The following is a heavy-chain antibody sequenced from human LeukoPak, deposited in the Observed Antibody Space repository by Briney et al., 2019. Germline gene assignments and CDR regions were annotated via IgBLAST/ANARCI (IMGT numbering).Heavy chain of an antibody. CDR1: GGTFSSYA. CDR3: ARVRGYYYDSSGYCGFDY. Sequence: SVKVSCKASGGTFSSYAISWVRQAPGQGLEWMGRIIPILGIANYAQKFQGRVTITADKSTSTAYMELSSLRSEDTAVYYCARVRGYYYDSSGYCGFDYWGQGTLVTVSS. V-gene: IGHV1-69*04. J-gene: IGHJ4*02. CDR2: IIPILGIA. D-gene: IGHD3-22*01.